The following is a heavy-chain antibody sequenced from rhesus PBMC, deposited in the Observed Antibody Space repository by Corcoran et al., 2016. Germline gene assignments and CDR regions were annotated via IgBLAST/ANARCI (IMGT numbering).Heavy chain of an antibody. D-gene: IGHD6-13*01. Sequence: QVQLQESGPGLVKPSETLSLTCAVSGGSISSSYYYWSWIRQAPGKGLEGIGYISYSRSTSYNPSLQSRVTISRDTSQDPFSLKLGSVTAADTAVYYCARHYSSWSRGDGLDSWGQGVVVTVSS. J-gene: IGHJ6*01. CDR2: ISYSRST. CDR3: ARHYSSWSRGDGLDS. V-gene: IGHV4-122*02. CDR1: GGSISSSYYY.